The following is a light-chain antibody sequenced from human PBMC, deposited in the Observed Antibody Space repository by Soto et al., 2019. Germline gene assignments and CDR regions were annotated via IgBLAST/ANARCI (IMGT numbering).Light chain of an antibody. V-gene: IGKV3-20*01. CDR3: HQYAGSPRT. J-gene: IGKJ4*02. CDR1: QSVGRNY. Sequence: EIVLTQSPGTLSLSPGESATLSCRASQSVGRNYLAWFQHKPDQAPRLLIYDASNRATGVPDRFSGSGSGTDFTLSVTRLEPEDFAVYYCHQYAGSPRTFGGGTTVEIK. CDR2: DAS.